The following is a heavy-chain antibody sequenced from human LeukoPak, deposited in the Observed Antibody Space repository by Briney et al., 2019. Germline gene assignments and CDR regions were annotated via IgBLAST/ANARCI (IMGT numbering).Heavy chain of an antibody. CDR2: IIPIFGTA. CDR1: GGTFSSYA. D-gene: IGHD6-13*01. Sequence: GASVKVSCKASGGTFSSYAISWVRQAPGQGLEWMGGIIPIFGTANYAQKFQGRVTMTTDTSTKTASMELRSLRSDDTAVYYCARIAAGTNYFDNWGQGTLVTVSS. CDR3: ARIAAGTNYFDN. V-gene: IGHV1-69*05. J-gene: IGHJ4*02.